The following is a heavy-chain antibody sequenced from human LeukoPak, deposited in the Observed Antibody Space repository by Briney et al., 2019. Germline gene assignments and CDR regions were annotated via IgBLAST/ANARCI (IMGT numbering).Heavy chain of an antibody. CDR2: IYYSGST. D-gene: IGHD2-2*02. J-gene: IGHJ4*02. V-gene: IGHV4-59*01. CDR1: GGSISSYY. Sequence: SETLSLTCTVSGGSISSYYWSWIRQPPGKGLEWIGYIYYSGSTNYNPSLKSRVTISVDTSKNQFSLKLSSVTAADTAVYYCARVQVAALGYCSSTSCYTHYFDYWGQGTLVTVSS. CDR3: ARVQVAALGYCSSTSCYTHYFDY.